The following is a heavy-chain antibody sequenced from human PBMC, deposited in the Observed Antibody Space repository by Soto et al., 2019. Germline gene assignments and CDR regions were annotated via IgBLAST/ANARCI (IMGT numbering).Heavy chain of an antibody. CDR3: ARVSSGWSY. CDR1: GGSFSGYY. V-gene: IGHV4-34*01. CDR2: INHSGST. Sequence: LSLTCAVYGGSFSGYYWSWIRQPPGKGLEWIGEINHSGSTNYNPSLKSRVTISVDTSKNQFSLKLSSVTAADTAVYYCARVSSGWSYWGQGTLVTVSS. J-gene: IGHJ4*02. D-gene: IGHD6-13*01.